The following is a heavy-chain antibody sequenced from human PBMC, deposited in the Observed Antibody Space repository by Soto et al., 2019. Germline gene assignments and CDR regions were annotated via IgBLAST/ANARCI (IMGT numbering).Heavy chain of an antibody. Sequence: SETLSLTCTVSGGSISSSSYYWGWIRQPPGKGLEWIGSIYYSGSTYYNPSLKSRVTISVDTSKNQFSLKLSSVTAADTAVYYCARHDYSSGWYLGYGFLEFDYWGQGTLVTVSS. J-gene: IGHJ4*02. CDR3: ARHDYSSGWYLGYGFLEFDY. CDR1: GGSISSSSYY. CDR2: IYYSGST. V-gene: IGHV4-39*01. D-gene: IGHD6-19*01.